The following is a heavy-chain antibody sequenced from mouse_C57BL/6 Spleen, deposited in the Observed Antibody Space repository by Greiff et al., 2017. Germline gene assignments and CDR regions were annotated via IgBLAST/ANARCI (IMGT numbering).Heavy chain of an antibody. CDR2: IDPETGGT. D-gene: IGHD1-1*01. V-gene: IGHV1-15*01. Sequence: VQLQESGAELVRPGASVTLSCKASGYTFTDYEMHWVKQTPVHGLEWIGAIDPETGGTAYNQKFKGKAILTADKSSSTAYMELRSLTSEDSAVYYCLYGFAYWGQGTLVTVSA. CDR1: GYTFTDYE. J-gene: IGHJ3*01. CDR3: LYGFAY.